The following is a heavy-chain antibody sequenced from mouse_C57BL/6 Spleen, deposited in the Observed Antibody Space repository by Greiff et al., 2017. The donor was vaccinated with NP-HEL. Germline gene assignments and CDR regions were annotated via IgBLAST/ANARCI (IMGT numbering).Heavy chain of an antibody. CDR1: GYTFTSYW. V-gene: IGHV1-50*01. Sequence: QVQLQQSGAELVKPGASVKLSCKASGYTFTSYWMQWVKQRPGQGLEWIGEIDPSDSYTNYNQKFKGKATLTVDTSSSTAYMQLSSLTSEDSAVYYCAGYVDWFAYWGQGTLVTVSA. D-gene: IGHD1-2*01. CDR3: AGYVDWFAY. J-gene: IGHJ3*01. CDR2: IDPSDSYT.